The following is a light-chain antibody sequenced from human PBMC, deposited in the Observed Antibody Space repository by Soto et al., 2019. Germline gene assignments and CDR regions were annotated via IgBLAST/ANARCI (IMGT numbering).Light chain of an antibody. CDR3: QLYNNWPLLYT. J-gene: IGKJ2*01. CDR1: QSISNN. CDR2: GAS. Sequence: ELVLTQSPATLSVSPGEGATLSCMASQSISNNLVWYQQKPGQAPRLLIYGASTRASGIPARFSGRGSGTEFTLTISSLQSEDFAVYYCQLYNNWPLLYTFGQGTRLEIK. V-gene: IGKV3-15*01.